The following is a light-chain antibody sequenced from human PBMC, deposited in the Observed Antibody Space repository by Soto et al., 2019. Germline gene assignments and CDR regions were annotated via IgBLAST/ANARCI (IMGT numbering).Light chain of an antibody. Sequence: DIVMTQSPDSLAVSLGERATINCKSSRSVLHSSNNKNYLVWYQQKPGQPPKLLIYWASTRESGVPDRFSGSGSGTDFTLTISGLQAEDVAVYYCQQYYSVPPWTFGQGTKVEIK. CDR3: QQYYSVPPWT. CDR2: WAS. V-gene: IGKV4-1*01. J-gene: IGKJ1*01. CDR1: RSVLHSSNNKNY.